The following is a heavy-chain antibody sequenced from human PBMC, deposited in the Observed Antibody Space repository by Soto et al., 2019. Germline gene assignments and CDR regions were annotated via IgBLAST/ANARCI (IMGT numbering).Heavy chain of an antibody. V-gene: IGHV3-21*01. J-gene: IGHJ4*02. D-gene: IGHD6-19*01. CDR1: GFTFNSYT. Sequence: PLGSLRLSCAASGFTFNSYTINFFRQAPWKGLEWVSSITTSSSYIYYADSVKGRFTISRDNAKNSLYLQMKNLRAEDTAVYYCARAGYSSGWLDYWGPGTLVTVSS. CDR2: ITTSSSYI. CDR3: ARAGYSSGWLDY.